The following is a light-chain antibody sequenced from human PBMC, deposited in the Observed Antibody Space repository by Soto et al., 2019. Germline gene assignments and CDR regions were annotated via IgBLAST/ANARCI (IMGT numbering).Light chain of an antibody. CDR3: QQYSMYSLT. Sequence: DIQMTQSPSTLSASVGDRVIITCRASQSLSSWLAWYQQKPGKAPKLLIYDASSLQSGVPSRFSGSGSGTEFPLTISSLQPDDFATYYCQQYSMYSLTFGPGTKVDL. CDR2: DAS. CDR1: QSLSSW. V-gene: IGKV1-5*01. J-gene: IGKJ3*01.